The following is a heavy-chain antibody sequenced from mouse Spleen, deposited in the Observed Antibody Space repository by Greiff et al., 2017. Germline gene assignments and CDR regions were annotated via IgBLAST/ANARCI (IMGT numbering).Heavy chain of an antibody. Sequence: EVQRVESGPGLVKPSQSLSLTCSVTGYSITSGYYWNWIRQFPGNKLEWMGYISYDGSNNYNPSLKNRISITRDTSKNQFFLKLNSVTTEDTATYYCATKLGLYAMDYWGQGTSVTVSS. J-gene: IGHJ4*01. D-gene: IGHD4-1*01. V-gene: IGHV3-6*01. CDR2: ISYDGSN. CDR3: ATKLGLYAMDY. CDR1: GYSITSGYY.